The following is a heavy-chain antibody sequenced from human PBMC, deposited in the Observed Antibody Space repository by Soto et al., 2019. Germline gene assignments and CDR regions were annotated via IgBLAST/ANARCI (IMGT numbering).Heavy chain of an antibody. CDR1: GFTFSRYA. CDR2: VTGGGHTT. D-gene: IGHD3-10*01. Sequence: PGESLKISCAASGFTFSRYAMSWLRQAPGKGLEWVSTVTGGGHTTYNADSVNGRFTISRDNSKNTLYLQMNNLRAEDTAIYYCASSSGDLDVYGMDIWGPGTTVTVSS. V-gene: IGHV3-23*01. J-gene: IGHJ6*02. CDR3: ASSSGDLDVYGMDI.